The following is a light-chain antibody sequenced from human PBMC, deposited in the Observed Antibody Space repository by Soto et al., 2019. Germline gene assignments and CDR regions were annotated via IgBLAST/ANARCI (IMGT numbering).Light chain of an antibody. CDR3: QKYNSVPFA. CDR1: QGISHY. V-gene: IGKV1-27*01. Sequence: DIQMTQSPSSLSASVGDRDTITCRASQGISHYLAWFQQRPGKVPKILIYAASTLQSGVPSRFRGSGSGTDFTLNISSLQAEDVATYYCQKYNSVPFAFSPGTKED. CDR2: AAS. J-gene: IGKJ3*01.